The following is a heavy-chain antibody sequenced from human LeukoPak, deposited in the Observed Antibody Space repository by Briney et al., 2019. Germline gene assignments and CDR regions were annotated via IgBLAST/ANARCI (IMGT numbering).Heavy chain of an antibody. CDR2: IRYDGSNK. V-gene: IGHV3-30*02. CDR1: GFTFSSYG. CDR3: AKDHYEYYYGSGSYLGY. D-gene: IGHD3-10*01. Sequence: GGSLRLSCAASGFTFSSYGMHWVRQAPGKGLEWVAFIRYDGSNKYYADSVKGRFTISRDNSKNTLYLQMNSLRAEDTAVYYCAKDHYEYYYGSGSYLGYWGQGTLVTVSS. J-gene: IGHJ4*02.